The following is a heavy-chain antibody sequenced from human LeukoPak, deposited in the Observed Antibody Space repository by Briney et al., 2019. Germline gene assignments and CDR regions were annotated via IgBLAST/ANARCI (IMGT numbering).Heavy chain of an antibody. D-gene: IGHD6-6*01. V-gene: IGHV1-8*01. CDR2: MNPNSGNT. CDR3: ARGSIAANWFDP. Sequence: ASVKVSCKASGYTFTNFDINWVRQATGQGLEWMGWMNPNSGNTGYAQKFQGRVTMTRNTSISTAYMELSSLRSEDTAVYYCARGSIAANWFDPWGQGTLVTVSS. J-gene: IGHJ5*02. CDR1: GYTFTNFD.